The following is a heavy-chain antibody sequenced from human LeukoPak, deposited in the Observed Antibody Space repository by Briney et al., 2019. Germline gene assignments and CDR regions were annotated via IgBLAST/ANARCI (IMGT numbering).Heavy chain of an antibody. D-gene: IGHD4-17*01. CDR3: AKAASTVTTYLDN. Sequence: GGSLRLSCAASGVTFSNDAMSWVRLAPGKGLEWVSTINPSGGSTYYADSVKGRFTISRDNSKNTLYLQVNSLRAEDTAVYYCAKAASTVTTYLDNWGQGTLVTVSS. V-gene: IGHV3-23*01. CDR1: GVTFSNDA. CDR2: INPSGGST. J-gene: IGHJ4*02.